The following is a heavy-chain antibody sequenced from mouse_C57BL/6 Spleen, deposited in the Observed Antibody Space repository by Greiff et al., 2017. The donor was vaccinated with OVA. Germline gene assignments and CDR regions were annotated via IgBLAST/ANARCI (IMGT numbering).Heavy chain of an antibody. CDR3: ARAGYDYDAFDY. CDR1: GFTFSSYG. Sequence: EVQVVESGGDLVKPGGSLKLSCAASGFTFSSYGMSWVRQTPDQRLEWVATISSGGSYTYYPDSVKGRFTISRDNAKNTLYLQMSSLKSEDTAMYYCARAGYDYDAFDYWGQGTTLTVSS. D-gene: IGHD2-4*01. CDR2: ISSGGSYT. V-gene: IGHV5-6*01. J-gene: IGHJ2*01.